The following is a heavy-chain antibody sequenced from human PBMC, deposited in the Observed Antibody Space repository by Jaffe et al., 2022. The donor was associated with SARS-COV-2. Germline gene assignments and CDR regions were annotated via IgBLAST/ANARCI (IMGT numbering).Heavy chain of an antibody. V-gene: IGHV4-59*01. CDR1: GGSISSYY. CDR3: ARISFYDSSGYQKRTDAFDI. D-gene: IGHD3-22*01. CDR2: IYYSGST. J-gene: IGHJ3*02. Sequence: QVQLQESGPGLVKPSETLSLTCTVSGGSISSYYWSWIRQPPGKGLEWIGYIYYSGSTNYNPSLKSRVTISVDTSKNQFSLKLSSVTAADTAVYYCARISFYDSSGYQKRTDAFDIWGQGTMVTVSS.